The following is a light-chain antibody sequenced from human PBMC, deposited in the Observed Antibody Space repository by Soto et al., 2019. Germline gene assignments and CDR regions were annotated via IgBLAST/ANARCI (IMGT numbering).Light chain of an antibody. CDR2: DVS. CDR3: CSYAGTFRGYV. V-gene: IGLV2-11*01. Sequence: QSVLTQPASVSGSPGQSITISCTGTSSDVGGFDYVSWVQQHPGKVPKLMIYDVSKRPSGVPDRFSGSKSGNTASLTISGLQAEDEADYYCCSYAGTFRGYVFGTGTKVTVL. CDR1: SSDVGGFDY. J-gene: IGLJ1*01.